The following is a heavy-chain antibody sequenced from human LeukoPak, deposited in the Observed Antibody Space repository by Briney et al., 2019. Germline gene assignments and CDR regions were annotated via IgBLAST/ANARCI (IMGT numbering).Heavy chain of an antibody. V-gene: IGHV4-38-2*01. J-gene: IGHJ4*02. D-gene: IGHD2-15*01. CDR2: IYHSGST. CDR3: ARGVKDIVVVVAGPYYFDY. Sequence: PSETLSLTCAVSGYSISSGYYWGWIRQPPGKGLEWIGNIYHSGSTYYNPSLKSRVTISVDTSKNQFSLKLSSVTAADTAVYYCARGVKDIVVVVAGPYYFDYWGQGTLVTVSS. CDR1: GYSISSGYY.